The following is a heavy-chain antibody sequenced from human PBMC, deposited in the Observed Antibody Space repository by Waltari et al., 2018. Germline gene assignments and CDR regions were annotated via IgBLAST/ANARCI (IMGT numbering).Heavy chain of an antibody. CDR3: AKDTRLGESSLYGWYFDH. V-gene: IGHV3-9*01. Sequence: EVQLVQSGGGLVQPGRSLTLSCDTSGFTFDNYAMHWVMQTPGQGLEWVSGISLNSGSVGYVDSVKGRLTISRDNAKKSLYLQMNSLRPEDTAFYFCAKDTRLGESSLYGWYFDHWGQGTLVTVSS. CDR2: ISLNSGSV. CDR1: GFTFDNYA. D-gene: IGHD3-16*02. J-gene: IGHJ4*02.